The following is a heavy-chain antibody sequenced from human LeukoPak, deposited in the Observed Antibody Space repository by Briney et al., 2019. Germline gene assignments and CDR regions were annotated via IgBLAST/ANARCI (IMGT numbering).Heavy chain of an antibody. D-gene: IGHD1-1*01. CDR3: AADPTTLAGFDC. CDR2: IVVGSGNT. J-gene: IGHJ4*02. V-gene: IGHV1-58*01. CDR1: GYTFTSSA. Sequence: GASVKVSCTASGYTFTSSAVQWVRQARGQRLEWIGWIVVGSGNTNYAQKFQERVTITRDMSTSTAYMELSSLRSEDTAVYYCAADPTTLAGFDCWGQGTLVTVSS.